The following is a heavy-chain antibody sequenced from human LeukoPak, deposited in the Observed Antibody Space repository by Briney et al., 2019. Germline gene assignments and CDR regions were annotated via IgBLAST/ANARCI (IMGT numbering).Heavy chain of an antibody. CDR3: AKDRLDYYGSGSQPTSVYFDY. D-gene: IGHD3-10*01. Sequence: GGSLRLSCAASGFTFSSYAMSWVRQAPGKGLEWVSAISGSGGSTYYADSVKGRFTIPRDNSKNTPHLQMNSLGAEDTAVYYCAKDRLDYYGSGSQPTSVYFDYWGQGPLATVSS. CDR1: GFTFSSYA. V-gene: IGHV3-23*01. CDR2: ISGSGGST. J-gene: IGHJ4*02.